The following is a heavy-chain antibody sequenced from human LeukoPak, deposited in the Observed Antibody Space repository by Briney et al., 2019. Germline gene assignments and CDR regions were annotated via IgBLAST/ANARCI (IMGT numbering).Heavy chain of an antibody. J-gene: IGHJ4*02. Sequence: GESLKISCKGFGYNFSNYWIGWVRQMPGKGMEWMGIIHPGDSSTRYSPSLQGQVTILSDKSINTAYLQWSSLKASDTAMYYCARRQCSGGSCYYFDSWGQGTLVTDSS. V-gene: IGHV5-51*01. CDR2: IHPGDSST. CDR3: ARRQCSGGSCYYFDS. CDR1: GYNFSNYW. D-gene: IGHD2-15*01.